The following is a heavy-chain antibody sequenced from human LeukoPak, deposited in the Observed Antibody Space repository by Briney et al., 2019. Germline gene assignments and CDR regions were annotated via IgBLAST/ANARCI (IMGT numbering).Heavy chain of an antibody. V-gene: IGHV1-2*02. CDR1: GYTFTDYY. CDR3: AIEFRTTTWSYDAIDL. Sequence: ASVKVSCKASGYTFTDYYMHWVRQAPGPGLELVGWMNPKSGATNYAQRFQDRVTMTRNTTYNTSYMELSRLASDDTTVYYCAIEFRTTTWSYDAIDLWGQGTMVSVSS. J-gene: IGHJ3*01. D-gene: IGHD1-1*01. CDR2: MNPKSGAT.